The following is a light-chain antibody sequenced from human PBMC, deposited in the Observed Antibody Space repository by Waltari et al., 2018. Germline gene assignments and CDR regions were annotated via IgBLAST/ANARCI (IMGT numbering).Light chain of an antibody. CDR1: SSDIGAYDS. V-gene: IGLV2-14*03. CDR3: SSYTTSGTLV. J-gene: IGLJ2*01. Sequence: QSALTQPVSVSGSLGQSITISCTGSSSDIGAYDSVSWYQQHPGRAPTLMIFHVTERPSGISNLFSGSKSGNTASLTISGLQTEDEADYYCSSYTTSGTLVFGGGTKLTIL. CDR2: HVT.